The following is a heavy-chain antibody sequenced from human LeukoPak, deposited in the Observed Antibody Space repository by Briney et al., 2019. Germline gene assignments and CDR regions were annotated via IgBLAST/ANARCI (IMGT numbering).Heavy chain of an antibody. V-gene: IGHV3-7*03. CDR1: AFIFSGHW. D-gene: IGHD3-22*01. J-gene: IGHJ4*02. Sequence: GGSLRLSCEGSAFIFSGHWMNWVRQTPGKGLEWVASIKEDGSERQYVNSVKGRFSISRDNTKGSLFLQLNSLRAEDTAVYYCARGNGITMIVFHLDYWGQGTLVTVSS. CDR3: ARGNGITMIVFHLDY. CDR2: IKEDGSER.